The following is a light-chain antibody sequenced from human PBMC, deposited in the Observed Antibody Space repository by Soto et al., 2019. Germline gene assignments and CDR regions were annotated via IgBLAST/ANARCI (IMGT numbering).Light chain of an antibody. Sequence: EVVMPQSPAPLSVSPGARATLSCRASETVATNVAWSQQKPGQAPRLLISGASTRAAGISDTFRGSGSGTEFTLTISSLRSEDSAMYYCQQYFEWPPMTFGQGTKV. V-gene: IGKV3-15*01. CDR1: ETVATN. CDR2: GAS. CDR3: QQYFEWPPMT. J-gene: IGKJ1*01.